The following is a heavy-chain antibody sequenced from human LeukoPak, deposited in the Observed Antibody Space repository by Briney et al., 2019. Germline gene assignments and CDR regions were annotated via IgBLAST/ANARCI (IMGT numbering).Heavy chain of an antibody. Sequence: SSETLSLTCTVSGGSISDYYRGWIRQPPGKGLEWIGYFYNSGSSTYNPSLKSRVTISVDTSKEQFSLKVNSVTAADTAVYYCTRGAGWLIDYWGQGILVTVSS. V-gene: IGHV4-59*01. CDR2: FYNSGSS. CDR3: TRGAGWLIDY. CDR1: GGSISDYY. J-gene: IGHJ4*02. D-gene: IGHD3-16*01.